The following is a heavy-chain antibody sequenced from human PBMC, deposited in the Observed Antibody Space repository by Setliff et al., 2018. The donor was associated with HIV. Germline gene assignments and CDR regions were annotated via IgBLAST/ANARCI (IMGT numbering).Heavy chain of an antibody. V-gene: IGHV4-59*01. J-gene: IGHJ4*02. CDR1: GGSITGYY. CDR3: AREIYGGNSRPCDY. CDR2: IYYNGNT. Sequence: SETLSLTCTVSGGSITGYYWNWIRQPPGKGLEWIGHIYYNGNTNYNPSLKSRGTISVDTSKNQFSLKLTSVTAADTAVYYCAREIYGGNSRPCDYWGQGTRVTVSS. D-gene: IGHD4-17*01.